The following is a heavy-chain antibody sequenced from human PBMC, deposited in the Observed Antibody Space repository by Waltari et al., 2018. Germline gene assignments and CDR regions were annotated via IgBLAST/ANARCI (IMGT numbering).Heavy chain of an antibody. J-gene: IGHJ5*02. CDR1: GYSFTNYA. Sequence: QVQLVQSGSEWKKPGASVKVSCKAYGYSFTNYAINWVRQAPGQGLELMGWITTKTGNPTDTQGFTRRFVCSLDTSVSTAYLQINDLKAEDTAIYYCAREVVPAAKIVVNWFDPWGQGTQVTVSS. CDR3: AREVVPAAKIVVNWFDP. D-gene: IGHD2-2*01. CDR2: ITTKTGNP. V-gene: IGHV7-4-1*02.